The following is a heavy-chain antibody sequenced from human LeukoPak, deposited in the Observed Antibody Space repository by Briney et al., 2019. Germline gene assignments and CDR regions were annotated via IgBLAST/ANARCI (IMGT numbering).Heavy chain of an antibody. CDR1: GFTFSSYW. Sequence: RRSLSLSCAASGFTFSSYWMSWVRQAPGKGLEWVAYIKQDENEKYYVNSVKGRFTISRNNAKNSLYLQMDRLRAEDTAAYYCAREGDCSSTTCENDSFDIWGQGTMVTVSS. CDR3: AREGDCSSTTCENDSFDI. V-gene: IGHV3-7*01. D-gene: IGHD2-2*01. J-gene: IGHJ3*02. CDR2: IKQDENEK.